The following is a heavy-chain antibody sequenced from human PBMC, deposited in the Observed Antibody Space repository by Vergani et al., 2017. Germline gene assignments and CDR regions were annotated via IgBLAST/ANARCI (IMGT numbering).Heavy chain of an antibody. CDR2: INHSGST. CDR1: GGSFSGYY. Sequence: QVQLPQWGAGLLKPSETLSLTCAVYGGSFSGYYWSWIRQPPGKGLEWIGEINHSGSTNYNPSLKSRVTISVDTSKNQFSLKLSSVTAADTAVYYCARGSSSSTGRFDPWGQGTLVTVSS. D-gene: IGHD6-6*01. J-gene: IGHJ5*02. CDR3: ARGSSSSTGRFDP. V-gene: IGHV4-34*01.